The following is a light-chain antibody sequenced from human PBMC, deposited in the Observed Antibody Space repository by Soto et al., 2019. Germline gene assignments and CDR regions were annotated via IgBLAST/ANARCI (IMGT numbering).Light chain of an antibody. V-gene: IGKV1-5*03. Sequence: DLQMTQSPSTLSASVGDRVTITSRASQNIYIWLAWYQKKPGKAPNLLIYKASTLQSGVPSRFSGNGSGTEFTLTITSLQPDDSATYYCQQYNGLPTWTFGQGTKVDIK. CDR1: QNIYIW. CDR3: QQYNGLPTWT. J-gene: IGKJ1*01. CDR2: KAS.